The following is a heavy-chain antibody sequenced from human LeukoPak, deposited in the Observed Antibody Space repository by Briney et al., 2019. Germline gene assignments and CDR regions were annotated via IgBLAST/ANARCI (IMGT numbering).Heavy chain of an antibody. Sequence: SETLSLTCSVSSGSINSYYWGWVRQPAGRGLEWIGRIYTTERADYDPSLQSRVAMSIDTSQKQFSLNLKSVTAADTATYFCARHGYTASHFFLDYWSQGAPVSVSS. CDR2: IYTTERA. CDR1: SGSINSYY. CDR3: ARHGYTASHFFLDY. D-gene: IGHD5-18*01. V-gene: IGHV4-4*07. J-gene: IGHJ4*02.